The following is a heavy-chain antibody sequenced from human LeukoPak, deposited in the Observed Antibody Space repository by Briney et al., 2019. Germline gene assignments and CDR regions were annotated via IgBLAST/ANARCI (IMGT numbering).Heavy chain of an antibody. D-gene: IGHD6-13*01. CDR2: IYPGDSDT. CDR1: GYSFTSYW. CDR3: ARQGGSSSWYTGWFDP. Sequence: GESLKISCKGSGYSFTSYWIGWVRQMPGKGLEWMGIIYPGDSDTRYSPSFQGQVTISADKSISTAYLQWSSLKASDTAMYYCARQGGSSSWYTGWFDPWGQGTLVTVSS. J-gene: IGHJ5*02. V-gene: IGHV5-51*01.